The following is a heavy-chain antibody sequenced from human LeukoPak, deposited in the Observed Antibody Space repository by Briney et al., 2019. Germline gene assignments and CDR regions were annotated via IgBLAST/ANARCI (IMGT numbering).Heavy chain of an antibody. Sequence: ASVKVSCKASGYTFTSYGISWVRQAPGQGLEWMGWISAYNGNTNYAQKLQGRVTVTTDTSTSTAYMELRSLRSDDTAVHYCARDWPEIYSGYDPPLDYWGQGTLVTVSS. J-gene: IGHJ4*02. D-gene: IGHD5-12*01. CDR3: ARDWPEIYSGYDPPLDY. V-gene: IGHV1-18*01. CDR1: GYTFTSYG. CDR2: ISAYNGNT.